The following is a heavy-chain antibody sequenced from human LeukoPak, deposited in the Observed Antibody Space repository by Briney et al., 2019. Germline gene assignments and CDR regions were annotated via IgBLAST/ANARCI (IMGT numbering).Heavy chain of an antibody. J-gene: IGHJ4*02. CDR3: AKGDYYDSSGRQPFDY. D-gene: IGHD3-22*01. CDR2: IGIIGSTI. Sequence: GGSLRLSCAASGLTFSSYEMNWVRQAPGKGLEWVSYIGIIGSTIYYADSVEGRFTISRDNAKNSLYLQMNSLRAEDTALYYCAKGDYYDSSGRQPFDYWGQGTLVTVSS. V-gene: IGHV3-48*03. CDR1: GLTFSSYE.